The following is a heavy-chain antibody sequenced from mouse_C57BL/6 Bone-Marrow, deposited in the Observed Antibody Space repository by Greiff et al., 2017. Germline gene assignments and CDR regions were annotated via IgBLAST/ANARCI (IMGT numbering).Heavy chain of an antibody. Sequence: VQLVESGAELARPGASVKLSCKASGYTFTSYGISWVKQRTGQGLEWIGEIYPRSGNTSYNEKFKGKATLTADKSSSTAYMELRSLTSEDSAVYFCANTTVVDPFDYWGQGTTLTVSS. CDR2: IYPRSGNT. J-gene: IGHJ2*01. V-gene: IGHV1-81*01. D-gene: IGHD1-1*01. CDR3: ANTTVVDPFDY. CDR1: GYTFTSYG.